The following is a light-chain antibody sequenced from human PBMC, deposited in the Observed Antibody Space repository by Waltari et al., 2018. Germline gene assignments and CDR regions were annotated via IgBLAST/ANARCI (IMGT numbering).Light chain of an antibody. J-gene: IGKJ2*01. Sequence: DIQMTQSPSSLSASVGDTVTITCRASQAISNNLAWVQQKPGKAPKSLIYGAFILQSWVPSRFSGSGSETDFTLTISRLQPEDFATYYCQHYNTYPYTFGQGTKLEIK. CDR2: GAF. V-gene: IGKV1-16*01. CDR3: QHYNTYPYT. CDR1: QAISNN.